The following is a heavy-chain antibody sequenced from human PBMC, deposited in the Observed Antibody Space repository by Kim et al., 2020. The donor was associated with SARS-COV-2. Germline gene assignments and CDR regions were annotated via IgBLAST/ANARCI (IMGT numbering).Heavy chain of an antibody. CDR1: GFNYSSYA. J-gene: IGHJ1*01. V-gene: IGHV3-23*01. Sequence: GGSLRLSCEAFGFNYSSYAMRWVRQAPGKGLEWVTAIPRTAGRTYYTDSVQGRFTISRDIAKNSVYLQLNGLQAEDTALYSCAKDSQPIGFQH. CDR3: AKDSQPIGFQH. CDR2: IPRTAGRT. D-gene: IGHD2-2*01.